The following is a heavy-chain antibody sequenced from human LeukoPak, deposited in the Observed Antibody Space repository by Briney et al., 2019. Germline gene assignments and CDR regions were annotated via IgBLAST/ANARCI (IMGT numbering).Heavy chain of an antibody. CDR3: AKDRHAPGRYCSSTSCFPFDS. V-gene: IGHV3-49*03. CDR2: IRSNAYGGTT. CDR1: GFTFGDYA. Sequence: PGGSLRLSCTASGFTFGDYAMNWFRQAPGKGLEWVGFIRSNAYGGTTEYAASVRGRFTFSRHDSKSIAYLQMNSLKTEDTAVYYCAKDRHAPGRYCSSTSCFPFDSWGQGTLVTVSS. D-gene: IGHD2-2*01. J-gene: IGHJ5*01.